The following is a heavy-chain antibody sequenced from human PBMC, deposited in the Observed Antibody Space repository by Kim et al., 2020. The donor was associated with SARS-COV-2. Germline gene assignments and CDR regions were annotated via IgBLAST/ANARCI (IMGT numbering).Heavy chain of an antibody. CDR2: VYYTGST. CDR1: GGSISSSGYY. CDR3: ARHFRGTYIRFLGLCQFDY. D-gene: IGHD2-2*01. V-gene: IGHV4-39*01. J-gene: IGHJ4*02. Sequence: SETLSLTCTVSGGSISSSGYYWGWIRQPPGKGLEWIGSVYYTGSTYYNPSLKSRVTISVDTSKNQFSLKLSSVTAADTAMYYCARHFRGTYIRFLGLCQFDYWGQGTLVTVSS.